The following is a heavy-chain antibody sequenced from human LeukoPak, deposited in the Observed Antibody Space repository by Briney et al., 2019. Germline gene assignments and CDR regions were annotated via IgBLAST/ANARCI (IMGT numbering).Heavy chain of an antibody. CDR3: ARDEEPEMNLGYCSSTSCSALPFDY. CDR2: ISSSSSYI. Sequence: PGGSLRLSCAASGFTFSSYSMNWVRQAPGKGLEWVSSISSSSSYIYYADSVKGRFTISRDNAKNSLYLQMNSLRAEDTAVYYCARDEEPEMNLGYCSSTSCSALPFDYWGQGTLVTVSS. V-gene: IGHV3-21*01. D-gene: IGHD2-2*01. J-gene: IGHJ4*02. CDR1: GFTFSSYS.